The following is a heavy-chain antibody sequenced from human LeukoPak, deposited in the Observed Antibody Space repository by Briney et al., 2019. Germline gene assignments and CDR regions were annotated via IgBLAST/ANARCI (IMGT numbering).Heavy chain of an antibody. V-gene: IGHV3-48*02. J-gene: IGHJ4*02. Sequence: GGSLRLSCAASGFTFSSYSMNWVRQAPGKGLEWVSYISSSSKTIYYADSVKGRFTISRDNAKNSLYLQMSSLSDEDSAVYYCARDQGIFDYWGQGTLVTVSS. CDR2: ISSSSKTI. CDR3: ARDQGIFDY. CDR1: GFTFSSYS.